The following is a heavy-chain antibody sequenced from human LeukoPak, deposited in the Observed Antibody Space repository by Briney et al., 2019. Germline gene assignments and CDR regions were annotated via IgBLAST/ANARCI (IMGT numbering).Heavy chain of an antibody. CDR2: INPNSGGT. D-gene: IGHD1-26*01. CDR1: GYTFTGYY. J-gene: IGHJ4*02. V-gene: IGHV1-2*02. CDR3: ARVPWDRDY. Sequence: GASVKVSCKASGYTFTGYYLHWVRQAPGQGLEWMGWINPNSGGTNYAQKFQGRVTMTKDTSISTAYMVLSRLRSDDTAVYYCARVPWDRDYWGQGTLVTVSS.